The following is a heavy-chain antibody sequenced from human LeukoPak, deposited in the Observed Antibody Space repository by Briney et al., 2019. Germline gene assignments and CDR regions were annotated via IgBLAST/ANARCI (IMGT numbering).Heavy chain of an antibody. V-gene: IGHV1-24*01. CDR1: EYRLNELS. D-gene: IGHD1-1*01. Sequence: GASVKVSCKVSEYRLNELSLYWVRQAPGKGLEWMGSFDQESGETIYAQKFQGRVSMTEDTSIQTAYMELSSLRSEDTAVYFCARGRVSSSTWYSTYYYYFYMDVWGKGTTVTVSS. CDR2: FDQESGET. CDR3: ARGRVSSSTWYSTYYYYFYMDV. J-gene: IGHJ6*03.